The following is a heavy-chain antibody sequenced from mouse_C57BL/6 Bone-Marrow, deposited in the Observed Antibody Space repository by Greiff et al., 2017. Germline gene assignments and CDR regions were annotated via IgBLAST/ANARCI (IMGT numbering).Heavy chain of an antibody. Sequence: EVQRVESGGGLVKPGASLTLSCAASGFTFSSYAMPWVRQTPEKRLEWVATISAGDSYTYYPDNVKGRFTISRDNAKNNLYLQMGHLKSEDTARYYCARDPSNYFDYWGQGTTLTVSS. CDR1: GFTFSSYA. CDR2: ISAGDSYT. J-gene: IGHJ2*01. V-gene: IGHV5-4*01. CDR3: ARDPSNYFDY.